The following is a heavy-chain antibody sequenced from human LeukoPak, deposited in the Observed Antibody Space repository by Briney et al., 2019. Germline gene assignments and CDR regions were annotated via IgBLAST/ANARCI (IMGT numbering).Heavy chain of an antibody. D-gene: IGHD3-10*01. CDR1: GDTFTSYG. J-gene: IGHJ6*02. CDR2: ISANNVNT. Sequence: ASVKGSCKASGDTFTSYGVSWVRQAPGQRLEWVGRISANNVNTKYAQKLQGRDTMTTDSSTRTAYMELRSLRSDDSAVYYCASGGTLVRGTNYAMDVWGQGTAVPVS. CDR3: ASGGTLVRGTNYAMDV. V-gene: IGHV1-18*01.